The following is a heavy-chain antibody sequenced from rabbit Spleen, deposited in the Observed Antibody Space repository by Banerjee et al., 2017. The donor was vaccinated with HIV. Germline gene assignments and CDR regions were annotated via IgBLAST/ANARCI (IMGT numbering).Heavy chain of an antibody. V-gene: IGHV1S45*01. CDR3: ARDFDL. J-gene: IGHJ4*01. Sequence: QEQLEESGGGLVKPEGSLTLTCKASGFSFSDRDVMCWVRQAPGKGLEWIACINIVTGKSVYASWAKGRFTMSRTSSTTVTLQMTSLTAADTATYFCARDFDLWGQGTLVTVS. CDR1: GFSFSDRDV. CDR2: INIVTGKS.